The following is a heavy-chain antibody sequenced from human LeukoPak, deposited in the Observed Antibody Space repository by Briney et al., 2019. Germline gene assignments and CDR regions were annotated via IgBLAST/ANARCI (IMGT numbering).Heavy chain of an antibody. CDR1: GGSFSGYY. Sequence: KSSETLSLTCAVYGGSFSGYYWSWIRQPPGKGLEWIGEINHSGSTNYNPSLKSRVTISVDTSKNQFSLKLSSVTAADTAVYYCATLRRSNGMDVWGKGTTVTVSS. CDR3: ATLRRSNGMDV. CDR2: INHSGST. V-gene: IGHV4-34*01. D-gene: IGHD5/OR15-5a*01. J-gene: IGHJ6*04.